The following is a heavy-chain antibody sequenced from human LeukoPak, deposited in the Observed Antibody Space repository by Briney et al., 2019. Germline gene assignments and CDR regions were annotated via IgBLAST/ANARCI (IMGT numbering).Heavy chain of an antibody. D-gene: IGHD5-18*01. CDR2: ISGSGGST. V-gene: IGHV3-23*01. CDR3: AKDLDTAMVLDYFDY. Sequence: PGGSLRLSCAAFGFTFSSYAMSWVRQAPGKGLEWVSAISGSGGSTYYADSVKGRFTISRDNSKNTLYLQMNSLRAEDTAVYYCAKDLDTAMVLDYFDYWGQGTLVTVSS. J-gene: IGHJ4*02. CDR1: GFTFSSYA.